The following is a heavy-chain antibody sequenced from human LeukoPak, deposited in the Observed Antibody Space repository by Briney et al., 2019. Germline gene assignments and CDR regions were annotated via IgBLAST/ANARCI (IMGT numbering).Heavy chain of an antibody. CDR3: ARDLRSSSRGKYYSYYYMDV. Sequence: SETLSLTCAVYGGSFSGYYWSWIRQPPGKGLEWIGEINHSGSTNYNPSLKSRVTMSVDTSKNHFSLKLSSVTAADTAVYYCARDLRSSSRGKYYSYYYMDVWGKGTTVTISS. CDR2: INHSGST. J-gene: IGHJ6*03. D-gene: IGHD6-13*01. V-gene: IGHV4-34*01. CDR1: GGSFSGYY.